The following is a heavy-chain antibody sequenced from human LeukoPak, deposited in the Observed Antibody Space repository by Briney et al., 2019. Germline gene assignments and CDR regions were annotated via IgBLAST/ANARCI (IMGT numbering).Heavy chain of an antibody. D-gene: IGHD5-18*01. CDR1: GGSISSSSYY. J-gene: IGHJ5*02. Sequence: PSETLSLTCSVSGGSISSSSYYWGWIRQPPGKGLEWIGSMYYGGSTYLNPSLKSRVTMSVDTSKNQLSLKLSSVSAADTAVYYCARDPGYSYGYPQRWFDPWGQGTLVTVSS. V-gene: IGHV4-39*07. CDR3: ARDPGYSYGYPQRWFDP. CDR2: MYYGGST.